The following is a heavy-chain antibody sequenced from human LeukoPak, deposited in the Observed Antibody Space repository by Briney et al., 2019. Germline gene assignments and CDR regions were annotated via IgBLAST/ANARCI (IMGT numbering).Heavy chain of an antibody. CDR3: AREYYGSGTQGFDS. CDR2: IYYSGST. V-gene: IGHV4-31*03. D-gene: IGHD3-10*01. Sequence: SQTLSLTCTVSGGSISSGGYYWSWIRQHPGKGLEWIGYIYYSGSTYYNPSLKSRVTISVDTSKNQFSLKLSSVTAADTAVYYCAREYYGSGTQGFDSWGQGALVTVSS. J-gene: IGHJ5*01. CDR1: GGSISSGGYY.